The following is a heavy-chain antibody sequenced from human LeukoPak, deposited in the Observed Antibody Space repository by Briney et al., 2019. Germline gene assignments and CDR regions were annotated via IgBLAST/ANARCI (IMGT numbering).Heavy chain of an antibody. CDR3: AKGYYDSSGYLPFDDY. J-gene: IGHJ4*02. CDR2: ISYDGSNK. Sequence: GRSLRLSCGASGFTLSRYGMQCVRQATGKGLEGVAVISYDGSNKYYADSVKGRFTISRDNSKHTLYLQMHSLRAEDTAVYYCAKGYYDSSGYLPFDDYWGQGTLVTLSS. CDR1: GFTLSRYG. V-gene: IGHV3-30*18. D-gene: IGHD3-22*01.